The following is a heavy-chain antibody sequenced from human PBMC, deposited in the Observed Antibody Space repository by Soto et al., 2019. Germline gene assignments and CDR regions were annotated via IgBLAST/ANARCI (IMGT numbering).Heavy chain of an antibody. J-gene: IGHJ1*01. V-gene: IGHV4-39*01. CDR2: IYYSGST. CDR1: GGSISSSSYY. D-gene: IGHD6-19*01. Sequence: PSQTLSLTCTVSGGSISSSSYYWGWIRQPPGKGLEWIGSIYYSGSTYYNPSLKSRVTISVDTSKNQFSLKLSSVTAADTAVYYCARYSSGFSEDKYFQHLGQGTLVTGS. CDR3: ARYSSGFSEDKYFQH.